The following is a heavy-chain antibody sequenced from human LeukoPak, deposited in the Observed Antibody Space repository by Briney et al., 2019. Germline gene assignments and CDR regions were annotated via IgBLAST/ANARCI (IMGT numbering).Heavy chain of an antibody. V-gene: IGHV3-7*04. J-gene: IGHJ4*02. D-gene: IGHD5-18*01. CDR1: GFTFSNYW. CDR2: IDQYGRAK. Sequence: GGSLRLACAASGFTFSNYWKSWVRQAPGKGLEWVASIDQYGRAKYYVDSVRGRFTFSRDNTKHSLHLQMSSLRAEDTAVYYCARADSYGSILDYWGQGNRVTVSS. CDR3: ARADSYGSILDY.